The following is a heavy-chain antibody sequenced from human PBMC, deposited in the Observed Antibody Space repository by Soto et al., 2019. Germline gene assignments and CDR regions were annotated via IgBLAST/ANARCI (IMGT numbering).Heavy chain of an antibody. CDR3: AKDRSTYYLVPPFAP. CDR1: GFTFSSYA. D-gene: IGHD3-10*01. Sequence: SGGSLRLSCAASGFTFSSYAMSWVRQAPGKGLEWVSAISGSGGSTYYADSVKGRFTISRDNSKNTLYLQMNSLRAEDTAVYYCAKDRSTYYLVPPFAPWGQGTLVTVSS. CDR2: ISGSGGST. J-gene: IGHJ5*02. V-gene: IGHV3-23*01.